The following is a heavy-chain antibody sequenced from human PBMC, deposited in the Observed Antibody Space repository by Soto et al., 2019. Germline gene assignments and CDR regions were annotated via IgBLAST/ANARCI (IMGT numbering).Heavy chain of an antibody. CDR1: GYTFTNFG. Sequence: QVELVQSGPELKKPGASVTVSCKASGYTFTNFGLNWVRQAPGQGPEWMGWISPYSTNTQYAQKFQGRITITADESTTTAYMELSSLRSEDTAVYYCARWPTVSRPTYGMDVWGQGTTVTVSS. V-gene: IGHV1-18*04. CDR2: ISPYSTNT. J-gene: IGHJ6*02. CDR3: ARWPTVSRPTYGMDV. D-gene: IGHD4-4*01.